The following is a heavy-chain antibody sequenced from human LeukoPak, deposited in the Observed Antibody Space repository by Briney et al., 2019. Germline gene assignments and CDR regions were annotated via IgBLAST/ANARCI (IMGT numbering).Heavy chain of an antibody. CDR1: GGPISSSGYY. CDR3: ARHEYSGSYYGLSWFDP. D-gene: IGHD1-26*01. CDR2: IYYSGST. V-gene: IGHV4-39*01. Sequence: SETLSLTCTVSGGPISSSGYYWGWIRQPPGKGLEWIASIYYSGSTFYNPSLKSRVTISVDTSKNQLSLKLSSLTAADTAVYYCARHEYSGSYYGLSWFDPWGQGTLVTVSS. J-gene: IGHJ5*02.